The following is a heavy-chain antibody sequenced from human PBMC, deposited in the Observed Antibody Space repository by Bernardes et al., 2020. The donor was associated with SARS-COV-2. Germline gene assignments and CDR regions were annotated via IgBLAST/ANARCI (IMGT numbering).Heavy chain of an antibody. J-gene: IGHJ3*01. V-gene: IGHV3-23*01. D-gene: IGHD3-22*01. CDR1: GFTFSNYA. CDR3: AKSLRPWLETGALDV. CDR2: ISGSGGTA. Sequence: GGSLRLSCEVSGFTFSNYAMTWVRQAPGRGLTWVATISGSGGTAHYADSVKGRFTISRDNSRNTLSLHISGLRDADTGVYYCAKSLRPWLETGALDVWGQGTVITVSS.